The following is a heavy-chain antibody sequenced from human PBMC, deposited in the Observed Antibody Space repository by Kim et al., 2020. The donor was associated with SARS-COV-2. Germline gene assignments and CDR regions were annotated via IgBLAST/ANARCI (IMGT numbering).Heavy chain of an antibody. CDR3: ARGNAFDP. D-gene: IGHD2-2*01. Sequence: KWYNDYAVSMKSRITITPDTSTNQFSLQLDSVPPEDTAVYYCARGNAFDPWGQGTLVTVSS. J-gene: IGHJ5*02. CDR2: KWYN. V-gene: IGHV6-1*01.